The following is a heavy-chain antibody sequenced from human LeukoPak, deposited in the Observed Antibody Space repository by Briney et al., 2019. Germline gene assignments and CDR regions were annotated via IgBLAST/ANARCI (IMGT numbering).Heavy chain of an antibody. V-gene: IGHV1-46*01. CDR2: INPSGGST. Sequence: ASVKVSCKASGYTFISYYMHWVRQAPGQGLEWMGIINPSGGSTSYAQKFQGRVTMTRDTSTSTVYMELSSLRSEDTAVYYCARVSPSWRYFDWLSPYYYYMDVWGKGTTVTVSS. CDR1: GYTFISYY. D-gene: IGHD3-9*01. CDR3: ARVSPSWRYFDWLSPYYYYMDV. J-gene: IGHJ6*03.